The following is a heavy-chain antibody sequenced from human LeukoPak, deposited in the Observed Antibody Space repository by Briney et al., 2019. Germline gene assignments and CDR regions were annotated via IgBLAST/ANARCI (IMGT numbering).Heavy chain of an antibody. V-gene: IGHV1-24*01. D-gene: IGHD6-19*01. CDR2: FDPEDGET. Sequence: ASVKVSCKVSGYTLTELSMHWVRQAPGKGLEWMGGFDPEDGETIYAQKFQGRVTITRDTSASTAYMELSSLRSEDTAVYYCARDVAVAGTGEFDYWGQGTLVTVSS. J-gene: IGHJ4*02. CDR1: GYTLTELS. CDR3: ARDVAVAGTGEFDY.